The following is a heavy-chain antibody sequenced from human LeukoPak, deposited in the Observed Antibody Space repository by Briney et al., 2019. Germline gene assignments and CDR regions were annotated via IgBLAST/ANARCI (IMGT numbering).Heavy chain of an antibody. D-gene: IGHD3-10*01. V-gene: IGHV3-74*01. CDR3: ARGRPYGNDY. CDR1: GFTFSSYS. CDR2: IASDGSST. Sequence: GGSLRLSCAASGFTFSSYSMNWVRQAPGKGLVWVSRIASDGSSTTCADSVKGRFSISRDNAKNTLYLQMNSLRVEDTAVYYCARGRPYGNDYWGQGTLVTVSS. J-gene: IGHJ4*02.